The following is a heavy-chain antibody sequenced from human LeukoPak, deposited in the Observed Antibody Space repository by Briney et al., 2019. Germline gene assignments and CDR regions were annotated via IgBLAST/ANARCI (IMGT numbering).Heavy chain of an antibody. Sequence: GGSLRLSCAASGFTFSSYAMSWVRQAPGKGLEWVSAISGSGGSTYYADSVKGRFTISRDNSKNTLYLQMDSLRAEDTALYYCAKGGSSSWASSWYFDLWGRGTLVTVSS. D-gene: IGHD6-13*01. J-gene: IGHJ2*01. CDR2: ISGSGGST. CDR1: GFTFSSYA. V-gene: IGHV3-23*01. CDR3: AKGGSSSWASSWYFDL.